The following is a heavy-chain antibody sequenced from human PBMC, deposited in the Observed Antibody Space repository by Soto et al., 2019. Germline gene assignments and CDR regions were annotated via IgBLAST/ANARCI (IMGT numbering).Heavy chain of an antibody. CDR2: IIPMVRMA. J-gene: IGHJ4*02. Sequence: QVQLVQSGAELKKPGSSVKVSCTASGDTFSFYTMNWVRQAPGQGPEWMGRIIPMVRMANYAQKFQGRVTTIADKSTSTSYMELSSVRSEDTALYYCATNYGSGSAPLDYWVQGTLVTVSS. D-gene: IGHD3-10*01. CDR1: GDTFSFYT. CDR3: ATNYGSGSAPLDY. V-gene: IGHV1-69*02.